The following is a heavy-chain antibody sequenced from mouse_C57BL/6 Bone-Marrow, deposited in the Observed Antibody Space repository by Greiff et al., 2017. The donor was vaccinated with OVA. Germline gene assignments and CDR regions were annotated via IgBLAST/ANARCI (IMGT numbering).Heavy chain of an antibody. D-gene: IGHD1-1*01. CDR3: ARSYYYGSRNY. CDR1: GYTFTSYG. Sequence: VQLQQSGAELARPGASVKLSCKASGYTFTSYGISWVKQRTGQGLEWIGEIYPRSGNTYYNEKFKGKATLTADKSSSTAYMKLRSLTSEDSAVYFCARSYYYGSRNYWGQGTTLTVSS. CDR2: IYPRSGNT. J-gene: IGHJ2*01. V-gene: IGHV1-81*01.